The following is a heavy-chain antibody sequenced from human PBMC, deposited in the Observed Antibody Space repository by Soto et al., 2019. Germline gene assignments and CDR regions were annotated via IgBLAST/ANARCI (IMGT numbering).Heavy chain of an antibody. D-gene: IGHD1-26*01. V-gene: IGHV1-69*01. CDR1: GGTFSSYA. CDR3: ASTRRGYSGSDGDAFDI. Sequence: QVQLVQSGAEVKKPGSSVKVSCKASGGTFSSYAISWVRQAPGQGLEWMGGIIPIFGTANYAQKFQGRVTITADESTSTAYMELSSLRSEDTAVYYCASTRRGYSGSDGDAFDIWGQGTMVTVSS. J-gene: IGHJ3*02. CDR2: IIPIFGTA.